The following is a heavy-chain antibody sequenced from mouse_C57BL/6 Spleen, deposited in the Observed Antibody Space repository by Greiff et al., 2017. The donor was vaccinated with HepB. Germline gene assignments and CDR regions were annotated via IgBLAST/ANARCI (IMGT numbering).Heavy chain of an antibody. CDR1: GFNIKNTY. CDR2: IDPANGNT. J-gene: IGHJ2*01. CDR3: AGGAYYYGDGGYFDY. D-gene: IGHD1-1*01. V-gene: IGHV14-3*01. Sequence: VQLKESVAELVRPGASVKLSCTASGFNIKNTYMHWVKQRPEQGLEWIGRIDPANGNTKYAPKLQGKATITPDTSSNTAYLQLSILTSEDTAIYYCAGGAYYYGDGGYFDYWGQGTTLTVSS.